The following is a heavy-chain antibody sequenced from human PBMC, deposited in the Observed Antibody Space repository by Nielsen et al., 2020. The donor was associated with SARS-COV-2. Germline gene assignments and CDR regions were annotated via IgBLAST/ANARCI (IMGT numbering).Heavy chain of an antibody. CDR3: AKESGDFGVVSPFHH. V-gene: IGHV3-23*01. CDR1: GFTFNTYA. Sequence: GESLKISCAASGFTFNTYAMSWVRQAPGKGLEWVSGISGSGGYTYYADSVKGRFTISRDSSKNTLYLQMNSLRAEDTAVYYCAKESGDFGVVSPFHHWGQGTLVTVSS. D-gene: IGHD3-3*01. CDR2: ISGSGGYT. J-gene: IGHJ4*02.